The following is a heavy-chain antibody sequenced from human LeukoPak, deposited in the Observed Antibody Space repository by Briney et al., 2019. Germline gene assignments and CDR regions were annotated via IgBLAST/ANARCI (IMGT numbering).Heavy chain of an antibody. D-gene: IGHD3-10*01. CDR1: GGSISSYY. CDR3: ARGGYYGSGNDFRFDP. Sequence: PSETLSLTCTVSGGSISSYYWSWIRQSPGKGLECVGYIHYTGSTNYNPSLKSRVTISVETSKNQFSLKLKSVTAADTAVYYCARGGYYGSGNDFRFDPWGQGTLVTVSS. CDR2: IHYTGST. V-gene: IGHV4-59*01. J-gene: IGHJ5*02.